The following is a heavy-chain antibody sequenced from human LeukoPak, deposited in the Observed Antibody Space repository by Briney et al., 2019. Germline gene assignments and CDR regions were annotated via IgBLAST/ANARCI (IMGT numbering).Heavy chain of an antibody. CDR2: IYHSGST. CDR1: GGSFSGYY. CDR3: ARENSIGDY. D-gene: IGHD4-11*01. Sequence: KASETLSLTCAVYGGSFSGYYWSWIRQPPGKGLEWIGSIYHSGSTYYNPSLKSRVTISVDTSKNQFSLKLSSVTAADTAVYYCARENSIGDYWGQGTLVTVSS. J-gene: IGHJ4*02. V-gene: IGHV4-34*01.